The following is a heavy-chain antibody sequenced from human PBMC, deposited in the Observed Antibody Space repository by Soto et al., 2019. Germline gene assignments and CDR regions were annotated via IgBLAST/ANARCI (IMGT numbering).Heavy chain of an antibody. D-gene: IGHD3-10*01. Sequence: EVQLVESGGGLVQPGGSLRLSCAASGFTFSSYWMHWVRQAPGKGLVWVSRINSDESSTSYADSVKGRFTISRDNAKNTLYPQMNSLRVEDTAVYYCASTVTMVRGHGMDVWGQGTTVTVSS. V-gene: IGHV3-74*01. CDR2: INSDESST. CDR3: ASTVTMVRGHGMDV. J-gene: IGHJ6*02. CDR1: GFTFSSYW.